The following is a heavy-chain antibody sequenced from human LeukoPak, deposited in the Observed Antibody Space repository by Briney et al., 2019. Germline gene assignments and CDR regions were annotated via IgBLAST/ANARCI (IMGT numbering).Heavy chain of an antibody. CDR1: GFAFRNFW. Sequence: PVWLLRRSCAASGFAFRNFWMGWLRQIPGKGLEWVANIRHDGNAKNYVPSVRGRFPISRDNAKNSLYLQMNSLTVEDTAVYYCATSHDSAGNDWGQGTLVTVSS. D-gene: IGHD2-15*01. V-gene: IGHV3-7*01. J-gene: IGHJ4*02. CDR2: IRHDGNAK. CDR3: ATSHDSAGND.